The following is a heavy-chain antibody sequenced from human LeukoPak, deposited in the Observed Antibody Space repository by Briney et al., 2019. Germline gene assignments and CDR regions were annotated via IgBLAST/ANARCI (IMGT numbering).Heavy chain of an antibody. V-gene: IGHV3-23*01. Sequence: PGGSLTLSCAASGFTLSSYAMSWVRQAPGKGLEWASAINGSGGSTYYADSVKGRFTISRDNSKNPLYLQMNRMRAEDTAVYYCAKAIGYCSGGSCYPFYYFDYWGQGTLVTVSS. CDR2: INGSGGST. D-gene: IGHD2-15*01. CDR3: AKAIGYCSGGSCYPFYYFDY. CDR1: GFTLSSYA. J-gene: IGHJ4*02.